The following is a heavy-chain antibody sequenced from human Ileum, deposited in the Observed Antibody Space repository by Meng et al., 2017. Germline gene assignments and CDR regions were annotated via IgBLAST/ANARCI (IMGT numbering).Heavy chain of an antibody. Sequence: SETLSLTCTVSGASLYIGSYFWGWIRQSPGKGLEWIASIYYSGSTYYNPSLKSRVTISFDTSKNQFSLKVNSVTAADTAVYYCARWGDHFYGMDVWGQGTTVTVSS. V-gene: IGHV4-39*07. CDR1: GASLYIGSYF. J-gene: IGHJ6*02. CDR3: ARWGDHFYGMDV. CDR2: IYYSGST. D-gene: IGHD3-16*01.